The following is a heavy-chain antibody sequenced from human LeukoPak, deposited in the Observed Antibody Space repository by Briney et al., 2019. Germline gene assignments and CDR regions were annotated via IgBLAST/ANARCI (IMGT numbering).Heavy chain of an antibody. D-gene: IGHD1-26*01. CDR2: ISGSGGST. J-gene: IGHJ4*02. V-gene: IGHV3-23*01. CDR1: GFTFSSYA. Sequence: GGSLRLSCAASGFTFSSYAMGWVRQAPGKGLEWVSAISGSGGSTYYADSVKGRFTISRDNSKNTLYLQMNSLRAEDTAVYYCAKSFLVGATGGVDYWGQGTLVTVSS. CDR3: AKSFLVGATGGVDY.